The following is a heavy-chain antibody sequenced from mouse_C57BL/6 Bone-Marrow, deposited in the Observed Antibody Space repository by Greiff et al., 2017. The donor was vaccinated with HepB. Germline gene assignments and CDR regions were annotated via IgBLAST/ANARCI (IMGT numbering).Heavy chain of an antibody. V-gene: IGHV1-69*01. CDR3: ARDGSYAMDY. CDR1: GYTFTSYW. D-gene: IGHD2-3*01. Sequence: QVQLQQPGAELVMPGASVKLSCKASGYTFTSYWMHWVKQRPGQGLEWIGEIDPSDSYTNSNQKFKGKSTLTVDKSSSTAYMQLSSLTSEDSAVYYCARDGSYAMDYWGQGTSVTVSS. J-gene: IGHJ4*01. CDR2: IDPSDSYT.